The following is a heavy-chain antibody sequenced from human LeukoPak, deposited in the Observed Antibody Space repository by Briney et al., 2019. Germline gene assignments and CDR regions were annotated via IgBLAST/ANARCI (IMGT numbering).Heavy chain of an antibody. Sequence: SETLSLTCAVYGGSFSGYYWSWIRQPPGKGLEWIGELNHSGSTNYNPSLKSRVTISVDTSKNQFSLKLSSVTAADTAVYYCARGRRPRKYYYYYGMDVWGQGTTVTVSS. V-gene: IGHV4-34*01. CDR3: ARGRRPRKYYYYYGMDV. J-gene: IGHJ6*02. CDR2: LNHSGST. CDR1: GGSFSGYY. D-gene: IGHD1-14*01.